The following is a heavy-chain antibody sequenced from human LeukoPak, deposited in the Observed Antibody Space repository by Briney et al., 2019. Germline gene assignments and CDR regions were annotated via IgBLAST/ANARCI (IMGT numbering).Heavy chain of an antibody. CDR1: GYTFTSYD. D-gene: IGHD1-26*01. V-gene: IGHV1-8*01. Sequence: ASVKVSCKASGYTFTSYDINWVRQATGQGLEWMGWMNPNSGNTGYAQKFQGRVTMTRNTSISTAYMELSSLRSEDTAVYYCARGRWVGRYFDYWGQGTLVTVSS. CDR3: ARGRWVGRYFDY. CDR2: MNPNSGNT. J-gene: IGHJ4*02.